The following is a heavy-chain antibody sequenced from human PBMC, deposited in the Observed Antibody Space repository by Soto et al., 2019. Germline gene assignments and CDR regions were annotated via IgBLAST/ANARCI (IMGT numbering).Heavy chain of an antibody. V-gene: IGHV5-51*01. Sequence: PGESLKISCKGSGYSFTSYWIGWVRQMPGKGLEWMGIIYPGDSDTRYSPSFQGQVTISADKSISTAYLQWSSLKASDTAMYYCARRGGYCTNGVCFSPYYYYYMDVCGKAITVTVSS. J-gene: IGHJ6*03. D-gene: IGHD2-8*01. CDR3: ARRGGYCTNGVCFSPYYYYYMDV. CDR2: IYPGDSDT. CDR1: GYSFTSYW.